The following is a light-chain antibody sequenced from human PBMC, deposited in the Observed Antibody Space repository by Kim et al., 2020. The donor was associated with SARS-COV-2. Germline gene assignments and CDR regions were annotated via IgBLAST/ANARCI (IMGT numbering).Light chain of an antibody. V-gene: IGLV4-69*02. CDR2: LNIGGIH. CDR3: QTWGTGSWM. Sequence: ASVKLTCALWSGHSKYAIGWHRQQPVKRPRYLMKLNIGGIHTKRDGAPVRFAGSSSGADLYLTISSLQSEDDAVFFCQTWGTGSWMFGGGTQLTVL. J-gene: IGLJ3*02. CDR1: SGHSKYA.